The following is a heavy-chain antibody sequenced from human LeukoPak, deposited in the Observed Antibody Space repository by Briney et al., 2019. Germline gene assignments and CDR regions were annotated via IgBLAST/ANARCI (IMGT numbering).Heavy chain of an antibody. D-gene: IGHD5-24*01. CDR1: VGSISTSSHY. Sequence: PSETLSVTCIHSVGSISTSSHYWGWIRQPPGKGLEWMGCVYLIGSTYYHPPLKSGSTIPVVTPKKQLSLKLNAVTAADTAVYYCATQAYFALVEMATIMFDYWGQGTLVTVSS. CDR3: ATQAYFALVEMATIMFDY. V-gene: IGHV4-39*01. J-gene: IGHJ4*02. CDR2: VYLIGST.